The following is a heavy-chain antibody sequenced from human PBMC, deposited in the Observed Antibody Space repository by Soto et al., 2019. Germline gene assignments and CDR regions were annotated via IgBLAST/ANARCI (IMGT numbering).Heavy chain of an antibody. Sequence: EVQLVESGGDLVQPGRSLRLSCAASGFSFGDYGMHWVRQAPGKGLEWVSGISWKSASIGYAASVKGRFTISRDNAKNLLYLQMNSLSAEDTALYHCAKSRGGTANGLDVWGQGTTVTVSS. CDR2: ISWKSASI. CDR1: GFSFGDYG. V-gene: IGHV3-9*01. D-gene: IGHD2-15*01. CDR3: AKSRGGTANGLDV. J-gene: IGHJ6*02.